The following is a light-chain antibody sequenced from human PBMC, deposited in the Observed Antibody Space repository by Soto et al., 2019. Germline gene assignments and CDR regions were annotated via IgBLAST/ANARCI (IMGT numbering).Light chain of an antibody. CDR3: SSFAGSNNFPYV. CDR1: SSDVGAYDY. Sequence: QSVLTQPPSASGSPGQSVTISCTGTSSDVGAYDYVSWYQQHPGKAPKLMIYEINKRPSGVPDRFSGSKSGNTASLTVSGLQADYEADYYCSSFAGSNNFPYVFGTGTKLTVL. J-gene: IGLJ1*01. V-gene: IGLV2-8*01. CDR2: EIN.